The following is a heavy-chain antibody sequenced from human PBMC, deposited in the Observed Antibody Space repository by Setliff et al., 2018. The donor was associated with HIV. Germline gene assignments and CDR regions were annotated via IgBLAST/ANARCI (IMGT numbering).Heavy chain of an antibody. D-gene: IGHD4-17*01. CDR2: ISYDGSFK. V-gene: IGHV3-30*04. Sequence: PGGSLRLSCAASGFTFSSYAMHWVRQAPGKGLEWVAVISYDGSFKYYADSVKGRFTISRDNSKNTLYLQMNSLRAEDTALYYCARDPTNGASDVFDIWGQGTMVTVSS. CDR1: GFTFSSYA. J-gene: IGHJ3*02. CDR3: ARDPTNGASDVFDI.